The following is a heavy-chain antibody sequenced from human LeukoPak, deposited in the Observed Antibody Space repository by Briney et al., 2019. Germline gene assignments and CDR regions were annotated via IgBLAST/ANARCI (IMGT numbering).Heavy chain of an antibody. J-gene: IGHJ4*02. CDR3: AREFAKAFDY. CDR2: IYTSGST. CDR1: GGSITSGSYY. Sequence: SETLSLTCTVSGGSITSGSYYWSWIRQPAGKGLEWIGRIYTSGSTNYNPSLKSRVTISLDTSKNKFSLKLTSVTAADTAVYYCAREFAKAFDYWGQGTVVTVSS. V-gene: IGHV4-61*02. D-gene: IGHD2-21*01.